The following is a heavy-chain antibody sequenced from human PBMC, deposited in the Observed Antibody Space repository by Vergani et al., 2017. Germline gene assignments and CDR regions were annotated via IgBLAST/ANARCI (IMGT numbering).Heavy chain of an antibody. Sequence: VRLVESGGGVVQPGGSLRLSCAASGFTFSNHYMDWVRQAPGKGLEWVSSISSSDSRTYYADSVRGRVTISRDNSKNTVYLQMDDLRAEDTAVYYCAKDLSVVEAADDFRGQGTLVTVSS. D-gene: IGHD6-13*01. CDR1: GFTFSNHY. V-gene: IGHV3-23*04. CDR2: ISSSDSRT. CDR3: AKDLSVVEAADDF. J-gene: IGHJ4*02.